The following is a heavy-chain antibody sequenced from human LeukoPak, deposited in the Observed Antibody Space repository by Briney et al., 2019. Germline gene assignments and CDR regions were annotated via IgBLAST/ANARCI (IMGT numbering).Heavy chain of an antibody. CDR2: INPSGGST. V-gene: IGHV1-46*01. J-gene: IGHJ4*02. D-gene: IGHD6-6*01. Sequence: ASVKVSCKASGYTFTNYYMHCLRQAPGQGLEWMAIINPSGGSTHYAQNFQGRVTMTRDTSTSTVYMELSSLRSEDTAVYYCAKDRWRDGSSSFDNWGQGTLVTVSS. CDR1: GYTFTNYY. CDR3: AKDRWRDGSSSFDN.